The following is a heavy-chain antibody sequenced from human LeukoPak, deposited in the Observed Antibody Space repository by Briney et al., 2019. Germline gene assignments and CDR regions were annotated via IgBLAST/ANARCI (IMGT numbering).Heavy chain of an antibody. Sequence: GGSLRLSCEASGFTFNSYSFNWVRQAPGKGLEWISYINSVGGTTFYADSVKGRFTISRDNAKNTLYLQMDSLRAEDAAIYYCARSIMYGDHGEDIWGQGTVVAVSS. J-gene: IGHJ3*02. D-gene: IGHD4-17*01. CDR1: GFTFNSYS. V-gene: IGHV3-48*04. CDR3: ARSIMYGDHGEDI. CDR2: INSVGGTT.